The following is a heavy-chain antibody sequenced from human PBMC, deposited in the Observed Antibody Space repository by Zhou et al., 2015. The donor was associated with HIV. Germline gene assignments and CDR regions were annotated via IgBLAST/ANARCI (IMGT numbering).Heavy chain of an antibody. CDR1: GYTFISYD. Sequence: QGQLVQSGAEVKRPGASVRVSCQVSGYTFISYDVNWVRQASGQGLEWMGGMNPSSGRTAYAQKFQGRITMTRNTSISTAYMELSHLTGDDTAVYFCAKVGHFGQWGQGTLVIVSS. CDR3: AKVGHFGQ. J-gene: IGHJ4*02. D-gene: IGHD1-26*01. CDR2: MNPSSGRT. V-gene: IGHV1-8*01.